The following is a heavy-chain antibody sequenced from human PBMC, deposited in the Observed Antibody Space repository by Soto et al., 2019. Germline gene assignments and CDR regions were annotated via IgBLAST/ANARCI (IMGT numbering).Heavy chain of an antibody. CDR2: ISGSGGST. V-gene: IGHV3-23*01. CDR1: GFTFSSYA. J-gene: IGHJ4*02. D-gene: IGHD1-26*01. Sequence: EVPLLESGGGLVQPGGSLRLSCAASGFTFSSYAMRWVRQAPGKGLEWVSAISGSGGSTYYADSVKGRFTISRDNSKNTLYLQMNSLRAEDTAVYDCARRGSGSYYDYWGQGTLVIVSS. CDR3: ARRGSGSYYDY.